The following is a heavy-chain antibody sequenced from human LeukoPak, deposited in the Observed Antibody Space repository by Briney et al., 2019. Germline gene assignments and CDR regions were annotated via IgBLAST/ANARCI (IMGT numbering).Heavy chain of an antibody. J-gene: IGHJ3*02. CDR1: GGTFSSYA. CDR3: ARLTGSGTHALDI. D-gene: IGHD3-10*01. CDR2: IIPIFGTA. Sequence: SVKVSCKASGGTFSSYAISWVRQAPGQGLGWMGGIIPIFGTANYAQKFQGRVTITTDESTSTAYMELSSLRSEDTAVYYCARLTGSGTHALDIWGQGTMVTVSS. V-gene: IGHV1-69*05.